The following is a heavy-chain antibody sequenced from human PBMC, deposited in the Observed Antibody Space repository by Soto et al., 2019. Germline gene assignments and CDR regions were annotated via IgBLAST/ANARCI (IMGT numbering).Heavy chain of an antibody. Sequence: PGGSMRLSCAASGFTFSAFAMTWVRQPPGQGLEWVSSISSSSSYIYYADSVKGRFTISRDNAKNSLYLQMNSLRAEDTAVYYCARELATVTTGAFDIWGQGTMVTVSS. CDR3: ARELATVTTGAFDI. CDR2: ISSSSSYI. D-gene: IGHD4-17*01. V-gene: IGHV3-21*01. J-gene: IGHJ3*02. CDR1: GFTFSAFA.